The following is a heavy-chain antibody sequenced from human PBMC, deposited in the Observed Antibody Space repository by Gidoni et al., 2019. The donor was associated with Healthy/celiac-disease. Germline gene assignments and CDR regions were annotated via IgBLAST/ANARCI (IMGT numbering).Heavy chain of an antibody. Sequence: QVQLVESGGGVVQPGRSLRLSCAASGFTFSSYGKHWVRQAPGKGLEWVAVIWYDGSNKYYADSVKGRFTISRDNSKNTLYLQMNSLRAEDTAVYYCARDSIAARPGYYMDVWGKGTTVTVSS. J-gene: IGHJ6*03. CDR3: ARDSIAARPGYYMDV. CDR1: GFTFSSYG. CDR2: IWYDGSNK. D-gene: IGHD6-6*01. V-gene: IGHV3-33*01.